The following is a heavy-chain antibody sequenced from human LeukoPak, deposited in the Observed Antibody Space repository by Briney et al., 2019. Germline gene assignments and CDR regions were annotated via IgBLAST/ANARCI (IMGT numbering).Heavy chain of an antibody. D-gene: IGHD6-19*01. V-gene: IGHV3-30-3*01. CDR2: ISSAGSTK. CDR3: ARRIFQGSSGWYLFDY. J-gene: IGHJ4*02. Sequence: GRSLRLSCAASGFTFNTYAMHWVRQAAGMGLEWVAVISSAGSTKYYADSVKGRLTVSRDNSENTLYLQMNSLRAEDTAVYYCARRIFQGSSGWYLFDYWGQGTLVTVSS. CDR1: GFTFNTYA.